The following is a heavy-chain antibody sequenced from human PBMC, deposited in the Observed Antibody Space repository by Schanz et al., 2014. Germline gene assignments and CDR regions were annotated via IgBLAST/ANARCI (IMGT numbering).Heavy chain of an antibody. D-gene: IGHD3-16*01. CDR3: TRDRGALINHNDALDL. CDR1: GFTFSSYG. V-gene: IGHV3-30*03. Sequence: QVQLVESGGGVVQPGRSLRLSCAVSGFTFSSYGMHWVRQAPGKGLEWVAVTSTDGTKTYYAASVRGRFTISRDNSKNTVYLQMNSLRSEDTAVYYCTRDRGALINHNDALDLWGQGTMVSVSS. CDR2: TSTDGTKT. J-gene: IGHJ3*01.